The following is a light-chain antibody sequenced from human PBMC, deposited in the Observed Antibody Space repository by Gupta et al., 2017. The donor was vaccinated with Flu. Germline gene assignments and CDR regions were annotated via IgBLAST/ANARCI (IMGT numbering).Light chain of an antibody. J-gene: IGKJ1*01. V-gene: IGKV3-20*01. CDR2: ATS. CDR3: QQYETSPWT. CDR1: QSVSTSY. Sequence: EVVLTQSPDTLSLSPGERATLSSRASQSVSTSYLAWYQQKPGQAPRLLIHATSNRATGIPDRFSGSGSGTDFTLSISRLEPEDFAVYYCQQYETSPWTFGQGIKVEIK.